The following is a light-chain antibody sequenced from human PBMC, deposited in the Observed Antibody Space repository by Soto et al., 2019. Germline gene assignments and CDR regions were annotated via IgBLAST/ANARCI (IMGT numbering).Light chain of an antibody. V-gene: IGKV1-12*01. CDR2: TAS. CDR3: LQVSSFPRT. CDR1: RGIGDR. Sequence: DIQMTQSPSSLSAVVGDRVTITCRASRGIGDRLAWFQQKLGKAPQFLIQTASNLQSGVPSRFSGSGSGTEFILSINSLQPEDIATYYCLQVSSFPRTFGQGTKVEIK. J-gene: IGKJ1*01.